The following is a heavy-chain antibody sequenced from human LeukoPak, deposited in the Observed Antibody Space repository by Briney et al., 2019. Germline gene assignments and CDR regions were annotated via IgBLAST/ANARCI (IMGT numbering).Heavy chain of an antibody. CDR2: IIPIFGTA. CDR3: ARKDSYGYGDWFDP. Sequence: SAKVSCRASGGTFSSYAISWVRQAPGQGLEWMGGIIPIFGTANYAQKFQGRVTITADESTSTAYMELSSLRSEDTAVYYCARKDSYGYGDWFDPWGQGTLVTVSS. CDR1: GGTFSSYA. D-gene: IGHD5-18*01. V-gene: IGHV1-69*01. J-gene: IGHJ5*02.